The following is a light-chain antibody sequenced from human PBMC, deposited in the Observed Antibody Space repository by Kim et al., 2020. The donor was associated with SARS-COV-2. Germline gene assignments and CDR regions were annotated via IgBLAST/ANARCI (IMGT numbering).Light chain of an antibody. V-gene: IGLV3-19*01. CDR2: GKN. CDR3: NSRDISNFVI. Sequence: SSELTQDPAVSVALGQTVRITCQGDSLRKYYASWYQQKPGQAPVLLISGKNNRPSGIPDRFSGSSSGNTASLTIAGAQAEDEADYYCNSRDISNFVIFGGGTQLTAL. J-gene: IGLJ7*02. CDR1: SLRKYY.